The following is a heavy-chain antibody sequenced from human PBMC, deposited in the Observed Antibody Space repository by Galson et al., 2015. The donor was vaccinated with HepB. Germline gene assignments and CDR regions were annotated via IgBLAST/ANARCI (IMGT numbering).Heavy chain of an antibody. V-gene: IGHV6-1*01. Sequence: CAISGDSVSSNSAAWNWIRQSPSRGLEWLGRTYYRSKWYNDYAVSVKSRITINPDTSKNQFSLQLNSVTPEDTAVYYCARDLLVVVAATAGCFDYWGQGTLVTVSS. J-gene: IGHJ4*02. CDR2: TYYRSKWYN. CDR1: GDSVSSNSAA. CDR3: ARDLLVVVAATAGCFDY. D-gene: IGHD2-15*01.